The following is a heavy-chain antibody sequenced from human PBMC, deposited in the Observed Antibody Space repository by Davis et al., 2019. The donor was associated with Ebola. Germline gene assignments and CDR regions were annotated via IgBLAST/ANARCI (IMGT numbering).Heavy chain of an antibody. CDR1: GFTFNQYG. Sequence: GESLKIPCAASGFTFNQYGMHWVRQAPGKGLEWVGVIWSDGRKSDYVDSVKGRFTISRDNSKNTLHLVMNSLRDEDTGVYFCAREHRDDCAGTSCSWYWGQGSLVTVSS. CDR3: AREHRDDCAGTSCSWY. J-gene: IGHJ4*02. V-gene: IGHV3-33*01. D-gene: IGHD2-21*01. CDR2: IWSDGRKS.